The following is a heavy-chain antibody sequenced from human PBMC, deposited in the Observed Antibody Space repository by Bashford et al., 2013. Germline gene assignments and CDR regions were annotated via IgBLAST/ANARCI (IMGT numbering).Heavy chain of an antibody. CDR2: IWYDGSNK. J-gene: IGHJ3*02. V-gene: IGHV3-33*01. D-gene: IGHD1-26*01. CDR3: ARGEDGGDDAFDI. Sequence: VRQAPGKGLEWVAVIWYDGSNKYYADSVKGRFTISRDNSKNTLYLQMNSLRAEDTAVYYCARGEDGGDDAFDIWGQGTMVTVSS.